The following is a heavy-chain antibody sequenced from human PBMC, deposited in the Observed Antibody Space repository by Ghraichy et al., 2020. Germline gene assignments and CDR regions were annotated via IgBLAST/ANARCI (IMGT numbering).Heavy chain of an antibody. CDR3: AGQKGVLVPAATLDNWFDP. CDR2: ISNRGTT. Sequence: SETLSLTCTVSGVSISNANYYWGWIRQPTGKGLEWIGSISNRGTTSNNPSLKSPLTISVNTANSQFSLRLSYVTAANTAVYYWAGQKGVLVPAATLDNWFDPWGQGILVTVSS. J-gene: IGHJ5*02. V-gene: IGHV4-39*01. D-gene: IGHD2-2*01. CDR1: GVSISNANYY.